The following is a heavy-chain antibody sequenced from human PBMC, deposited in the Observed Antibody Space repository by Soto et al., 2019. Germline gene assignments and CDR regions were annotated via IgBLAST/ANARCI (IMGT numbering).Heavy chain of an antibody. V-gene: IGHV4-30-2*01. Sequence: SETLSLTCAVSGDSISSGGYSWSWIRQPPGKGLEWIGFIYHSGSTYYNPSLKSRVTISVDRSKNQFSLKLTSVTAADTAIYYCARGDTVITPFDYWGQGTLVTVSS. J-gene: IGHJ4*02. CDR1: GDSISSGGYS. CDR2: IYHSGST. CDR3: ARGDTVITPFDY. D-gene: IGHD5-18*01.